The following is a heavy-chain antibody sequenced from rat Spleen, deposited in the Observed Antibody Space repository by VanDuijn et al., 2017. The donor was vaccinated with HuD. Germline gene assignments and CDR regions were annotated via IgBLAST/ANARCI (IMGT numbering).Heavy chain of an antibody. CDR3: ARHELSHFFDD. J-gene: IGHJ2*01. V-gene: IGHV5-29*01. CDR1: GFTFSDYY. CDR2: LSYDNYNT. D-gene: IGHD1-3*01. Sequence: EVQLVESDGGLVQPGRSLKLSCAASGFTFSDYYMAWVRQAPAKGLEWVATLSYDNYNTYYRDSVKGRFTSSRDNAKSTLSLQMDSLRSEDTATYYCARHELSHFFDDWGQGVMVTVSS.